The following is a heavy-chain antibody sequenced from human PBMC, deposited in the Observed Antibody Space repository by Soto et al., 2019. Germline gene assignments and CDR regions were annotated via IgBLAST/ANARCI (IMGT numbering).Heavy chain of an antibody. Sequence: VQLQESGPGLVKPSQTLSLTCTVSGGSISSGDYYWSWIRQPPGKGLEWIGYIYYSGSTYYNPSPKNRVTISVDPSKNHVSRRLSSVTAADTAVYFCARGGEMATTWFDYWGQGTLVTVSS. CDR2: IYYSGST. J-gene: IGHJ4*02. D-gene: IGHD5-12*01. V-gene: IGHV4-30-4*01. CDR3: ARGGEMATTWFDY. CDR1: GGSISSGDYY.